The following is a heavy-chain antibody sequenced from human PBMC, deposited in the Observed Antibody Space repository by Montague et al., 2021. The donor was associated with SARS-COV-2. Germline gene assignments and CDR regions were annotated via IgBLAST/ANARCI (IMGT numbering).Heavy chain of an antibody. Sequence: SETLSLTCTVSGGSFSRSDYHWGWIRQSPGKGLEWIVSLYYTGTAYYNPSLKSRVDISVDTTRNQFSLRLSSVTAADTAVYYCARTVGSRSAGIFQRWGQGTLVTVSS. J-gene: IGHJ1*01. CDR2: LYYTGTA. CDR3: ARTVGSRSAGIFQR. D-gene: IGHD6-13*01. CDR1: GGSFSRSDYH. V-gene: IGHV4-39*01.